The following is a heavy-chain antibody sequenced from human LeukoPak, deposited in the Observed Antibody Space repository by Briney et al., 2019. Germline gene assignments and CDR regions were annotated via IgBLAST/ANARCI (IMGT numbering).Heavy chain of an antibody. CDR1: GYSISSGYY. V-gene: IGHV4-38-2*02. CDR2: IYHSGST. D-gene: IGHD2-2*01. CDR3: ARNDIVVVPAAMRY. J-gene: IGHJ4*02. Sequence: PSETLSLTCTVSGYSISSGYYWGWIRQPPGKGLEWIGSIYHSGSTYYNPSLKSRVTISVVTFKNQFSLKLSSVTAADTAVYYCARNDIVVVPAAMRYWGQGTLVTVSS.